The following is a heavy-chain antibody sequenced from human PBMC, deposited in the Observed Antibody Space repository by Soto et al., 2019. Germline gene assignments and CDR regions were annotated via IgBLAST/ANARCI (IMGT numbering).Heavy chain of an antibody. Sequence: ASVKVSCKASGYTFTNYGIHWVRQAPGQRLEWMGWINAGNGDTKYSENFQGRVTITRDTSASTVYLDLSSLSSEDTAFYYCARTGHRGSYAYWGQGTLVTVSS. CDR3: ARTGHRGSYAY. D-gene: IGHD2-8*02. CDR2: INAGNGDT. CDR1: GYTFTNYG. J-gene: IGHJ4*02. V-gene: IGHV1-3*01.